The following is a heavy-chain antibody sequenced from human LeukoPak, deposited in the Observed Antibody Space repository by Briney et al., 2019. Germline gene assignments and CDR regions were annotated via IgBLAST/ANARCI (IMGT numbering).Heavy chain of an antibody. CDR1: GFTFGAYA. Sequence: GGSLRLSCAASGFTFGAYAMNWVRQAPGKGLEWVSTVSDSSDVHYSDSVKGRFTISRDNARNSLYLQMNSLRDEDTAVYYCARDGLHTAHFDYWGQGTLVTVSS. CDR2: VSDSSDV. D-gene: IGHD5-18*01. V-gene: IGHV3-69-1*01. CDR3: ARDGLHTAHFDY. J-gene: IGHJ4*02.